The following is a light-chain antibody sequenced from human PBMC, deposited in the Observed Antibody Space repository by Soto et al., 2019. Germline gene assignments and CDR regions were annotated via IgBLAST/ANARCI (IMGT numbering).Light chain of an antibody. V-gene: IGKV1-27*01. CDR2: AAS. J-gene: IGKJ3*01. Sequence: DIQMTQSPSSLSASVGDRVTISCRASQGISNYLAWYQQKPGKAPRLLIYAASSLQSGVSFRFTGSGSGTDFTLTISSLQPEDVATYYWQNYNWPPFTFGPGTKVDIK. CDR3: QNYNWPPFT. CDR1: QGISNY.